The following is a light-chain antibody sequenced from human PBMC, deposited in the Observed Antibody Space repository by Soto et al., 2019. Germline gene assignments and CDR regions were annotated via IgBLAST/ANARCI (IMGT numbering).Light chain of an antibody. CDR1: SSNIGAGYN. CDR3: QSYDNSLSGLYV. J-gene: IGLJ1*01. CDR2: DNN. Sequence: QAVVTQPPSVSGAPGQRVTISCTGSSSNIGAGYNVHWYQQLPGTAPKLLIYDNNNRPSGVPDRFSGSKSGTSASLAITGLQAEDEADYYCQSYDNSLSGLYVFGIGTKLTVL. V-gene: IGLV1-40*01.